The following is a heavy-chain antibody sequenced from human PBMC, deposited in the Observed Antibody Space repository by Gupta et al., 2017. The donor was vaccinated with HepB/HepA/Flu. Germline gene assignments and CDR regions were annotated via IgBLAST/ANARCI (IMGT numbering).Heavy chain of an antibody. D-gene: IGHD5-18*01. CDR3: SRDPRIQIWIGAFDI. CDR2: ISYDGGNK. J-gene: IGHJ3*02. CDR1: GFTFSTYT. Sequence: QVQLVEPGGGVVQPGRSLRLSCAASGFTFSTYTMQWVRQAPGKGLEWVALISYDGGNKYYTDPVKGRFTISRDNSKNTLYLQMNSLRAEDTAVYYCSRDPRIQIWIGAFDIWGQGTMVTVSS. V-gene: IGHV3-30-3*01.